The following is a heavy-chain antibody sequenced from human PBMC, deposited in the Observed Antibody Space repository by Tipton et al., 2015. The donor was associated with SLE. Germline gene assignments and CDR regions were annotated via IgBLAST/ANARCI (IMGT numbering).Heavy chain of an antibody. D-gene: IGHD3-10*01. Sequence: PGESLKISCKGSGYSFTRYWIAWVRQAPGKGLEWVSAISGSGGSTYYADSVKGRFTTSRDNSKNTLYLQMNSLRAEDTAVYYCAKDRASRPVDAFDIWGQGTMVTVSS. CDR1: GYSFTRYW. V-gene: IGHV3-23*01. J-gene: IGHJ3*02. CDR3: AKDRASRPVDAFDI. CDR2: ISGSGGST.